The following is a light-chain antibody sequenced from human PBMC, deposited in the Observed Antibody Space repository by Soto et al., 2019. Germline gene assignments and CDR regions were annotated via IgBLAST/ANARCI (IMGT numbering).Light chain of an antibody. V-gene: IGLV2-8*01. Sequence: QSALTQPPSASGSPVQSVTISCTGTSSDVGAYNYFSWYQQHPGKAPKLMIYEVSKRPSGVPDRFSGSKSGTTASLTACGLPAEDEANYYCRSHAGRNTNVFGPGTQ. CDR1: SSDVGAYNY. CDR3: RSHAGRNTNV. CDR2: EVS. J-gene: IGLJ1*01.